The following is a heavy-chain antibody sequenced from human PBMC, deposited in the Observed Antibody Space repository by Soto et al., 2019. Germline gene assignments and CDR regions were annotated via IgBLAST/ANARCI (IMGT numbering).Heavy chain of an antibody. Sequence: QVQLVESGGGVVQPGRSLRLSCAASGFTFSSYGMHWVRQAPGKGLEWVAVIWYDGSNKYYADSVKGRFTISRDNSKNTLYLQMNSLRAEDTAVYYCARDRRAVVVIIDTFDYWCQGTLVTVSS. D-gene: IGHD3-22*01. V-gene: IGHV3-33*01. J-gene: IGHJ4*02. CDR3: ARDRRAVVVIIDTFDY. CDR2: IWYDGSNK. CDR1: GFTFSSYG.